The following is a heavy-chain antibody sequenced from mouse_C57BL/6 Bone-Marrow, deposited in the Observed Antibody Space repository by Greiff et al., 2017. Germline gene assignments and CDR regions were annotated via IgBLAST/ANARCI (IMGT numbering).Heavy chain of an antibody. D-gene: IGHD1-1*01. J-gene: IGHJ1*03. V-gene: IGHV1-81*01. Sequence: QVQLQQSGAELARPGASVKLSCKASGYTFTSYGISWVKQRTGQGLEWIGEIYPRSGNTYYNEKFKGKATMTADKSSSTAYMELRSLTSEDSAVYFCASWGTTLVANWYFDVWGTGTTVTVSS. CDR3: ASWGTTLVANWYFDV. CDR1: GYTFTSYG. CDR2: IYPRSGNT.